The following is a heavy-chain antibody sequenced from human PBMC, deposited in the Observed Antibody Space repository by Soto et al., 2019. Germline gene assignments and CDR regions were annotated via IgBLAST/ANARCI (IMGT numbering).Heavy chain of an antibody. Sequence: QVQLVQSGAEVKKPGASVKVSCKASGYTFTSYAMHWVRQAPGQRLEWMGWINAGNGNTKYSQKFQGRVTITRDTSASTAYMELSSLRSEDTAVYYCARWVVVAATIYYFDYWGQGNLITVSS. J-gene: IGHJ4*02. CDR2: INAGNGNT. CDR3: ARWVVVAATIYYFDY. V-gene: IGHV1-3*01. D-gene: IGHD2-15*01. CDR1: GYTFTSYA.